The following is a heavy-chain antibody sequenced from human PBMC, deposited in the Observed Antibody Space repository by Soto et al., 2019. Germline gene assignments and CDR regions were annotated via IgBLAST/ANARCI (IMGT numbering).Heavy chain of an antibody. D-gene: IGHD2-2*01. CDR2: VIPVSGTA. J-gene: IGHJ6*02. CDR3: ARSQGSSTSLEIYYYYYYGMDV. CDR1: GGTFSSYA. V-gene: IGHV1-69*01. Sequence: QVQLVQSGAEVKKPGSSVNVSCKASGGTFSSYAISWVRQAPGQGLEWMGGVIPVSGTANYAQKFQGRVTITADESTSTAYMELSSLRSEDTAVYYWARSQGSSTSLEIYYYYYYGMDVWGQGTTVTVSS.